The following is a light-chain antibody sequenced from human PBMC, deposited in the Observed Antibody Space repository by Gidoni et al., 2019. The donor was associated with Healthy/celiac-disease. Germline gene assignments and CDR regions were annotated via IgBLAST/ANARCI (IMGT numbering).Light chain of an antibody. CDR3: SSYTSSSTLVV. J-gene: IGLJ2*01. CDR1: SSDVGGYNY. Sequence: QSALTKPASVSGSPGQSITISCTGTSSDVGGYNYVSWYQQPPGKAPKLMIYEVSNRPSGVSNRFSGSKSGNTASLTISGLQAEDEADYYCSSYTSSSTLVVFGGGTKLTVL. V-gene: IGLV2-14*01. CDR2: EVS.